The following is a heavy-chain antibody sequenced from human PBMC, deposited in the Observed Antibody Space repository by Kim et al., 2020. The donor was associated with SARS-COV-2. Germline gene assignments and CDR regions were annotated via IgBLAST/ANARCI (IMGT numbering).Heavy chain of an antibody. CDR1: GGSISSSNW. CDR2: IYHSGST. J-gene: IGHJ4*02. CDR3: ARGGLSYYFDY. V-gene: IGHV4-4*02. Sequence: SETLSLTCAVSGGSISSSNWWSWVRQPPRKGLEWIGEIYHSGSTNYNPSLKSRVTISVDKFRNQFSLKLSSVTAADTAVYYCARGGLSYYFDYWGQGTLVTVSS. D-gene: IGHD3-10*01.